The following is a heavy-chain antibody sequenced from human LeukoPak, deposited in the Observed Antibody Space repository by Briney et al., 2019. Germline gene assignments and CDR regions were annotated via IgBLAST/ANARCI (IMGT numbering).Heavy chain of an antibody. CDR3: ARDRRRGIAARSDYYCMDV. J-gene: IGHJ6*03. V-gene: IGHV1-69*05. CDR2: IIPIFGTA. Sequence: ASVKVSCKASGGTFSSYAISWVRQAPGQGLEWMGGIIPIFGTANYAQKFQGRVTITTDESTSTAYMELSSLRSEDTAVYYCARDRRRGIAARSDYYCMDVWGKGTTVTVSS. D-gene: IGHD6-6*01. CDR1: GGTFSSYA.